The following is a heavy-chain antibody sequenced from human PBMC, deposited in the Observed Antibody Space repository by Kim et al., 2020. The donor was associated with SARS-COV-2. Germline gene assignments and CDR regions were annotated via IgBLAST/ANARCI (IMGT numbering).Heavy chain of an antibody. Sequence: ASVKVSCKASGYIFTTYPISWVRQAPGQGLEWMGWISAYNGNTNYAQNLQGKVTMTTDTSTSTAYMELRSLRSDDTAVYYCARGPTIFGVATTTDYWGQGTPVTIFS. CDR3: ARGPTIFGVATTTDY. CDR1: GYIFTTYP. D-gene: IGHD3-3*01. J-gene: IGHJ4*02. V-gene: IGHV1-18*04. CDR2: ISAYNGNT.